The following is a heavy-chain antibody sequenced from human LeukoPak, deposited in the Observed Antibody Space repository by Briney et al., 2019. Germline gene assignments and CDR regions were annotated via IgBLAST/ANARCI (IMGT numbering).Heavy chain of an antibody. CDR3: ARVATDFDY. D-gene: IGHD1-26*01. CDR2: INPSGGST. V-gene: IGHV1-46*01. J-gene: IGHJ4*02. Sequence: GASVKVSCKVSGYTLTELSMHWVRQAPGKGLEWMGIINPSGGSTSYAQKFQGRVTMTRDTSTSTVYMELSSLRSEDTAVYYCARVATDFDYWGQGTLVTVSS. CDR1: GYTLTELS.